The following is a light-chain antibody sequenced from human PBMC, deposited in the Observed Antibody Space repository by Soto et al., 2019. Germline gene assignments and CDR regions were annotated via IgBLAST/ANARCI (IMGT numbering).Light chain of an antibody. J-gene: IGKJ2*01. CDR3: QHYGSSPPHP. V-gene: IGKV3-20*01. CDR1: QSVANNY. Sequence: EIVLTQSPGTLSLSPGEGATLSCRASQSVANNYLAWYQQKPGQAPRLLISGASNRATGIPDRFSGSGSGTDFPLTISRLESEDFAVYYCQHYGSSPPHPFGQGTKLEIK. CDR2: GAS.